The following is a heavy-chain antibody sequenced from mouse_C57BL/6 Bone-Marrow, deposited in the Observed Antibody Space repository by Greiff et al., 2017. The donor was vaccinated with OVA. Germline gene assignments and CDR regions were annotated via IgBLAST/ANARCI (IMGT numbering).Heavy chain of an antibody. V-gene: IGHV1-62-2*01. D-gene: IGHD1-1*01. Sequence: QVQLQQSGAELVKPGASVKLSCKASGYTFTEYTIHWVKQRSGQGLEWIGWFYPGSGSIKYNEKFKDKATLTADKSASTVYMELSRLTSEDSAVYFCARHGKEADYYGSSPYAMDYWGQGTSVTVSS. CDR2: FYPGSGSI. CDR3: ARHGKEADYYGSSPYAMDY. CDR1: GYTFTEYT. J-gene: IGHJ4*01.